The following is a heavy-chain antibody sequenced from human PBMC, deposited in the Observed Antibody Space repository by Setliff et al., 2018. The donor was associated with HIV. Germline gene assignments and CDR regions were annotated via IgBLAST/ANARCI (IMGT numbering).Heavy chain of an antibody. D-gene: IGHD3-10*01. Sequence: GASVKVSCKTSGYTFTTYSIHWVRQAPGQSLEWMGWINVGKGDTKYSQELQGRITITTDTSANTGYMELSSLRSDDTAVYFCARGALLAVFDFDHWGHGTLVTAPQ. CDR3: ARGALLAVFDFDH. V-gene: IGHV1-3*01. CDR2: INVGKGDT. J-gene: IGHJ4*01. CDR1: GYTFTTYS.